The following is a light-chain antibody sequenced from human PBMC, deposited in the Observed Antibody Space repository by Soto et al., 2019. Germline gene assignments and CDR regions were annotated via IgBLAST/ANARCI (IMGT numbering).Light chain of an antibody. V-gene: IGLV2-14*01. J-gene: IGLJ3*02. CDR3: SSCTSGSTLA. Sequence: QSVLPQPASVAGSPGQWFTISCTGTRCDVGGYNYVSWYQQHPGKPPQLIIFEVRNRPSGVSPRFSGSKSGTTASLAISGLQAEDAADYSCSSCTSGSTLAFGGGTKLTVL. CDR1: RCDVGGYNY. CDR2: EVR.